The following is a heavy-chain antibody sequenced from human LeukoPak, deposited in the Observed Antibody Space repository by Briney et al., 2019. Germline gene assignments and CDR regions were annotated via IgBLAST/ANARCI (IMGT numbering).Heavy chain of an antibody. D-gene: IGHD6-13*01. J-gene: IGHJ4*02. CDR1: GFTFSIAW. V-gene: IGHV3-15*01. Sequence: GGSLRLSCAASGFTFSIAWMSWVRQAPGKGLEWVGRIKSKTDGGTTDYAAPVKGRFTISRDDSKNTLYLQMNSLKTEDTAVYYCARDARQQLVERFDYWGQGTLVTVSS. CDR3: ARDARQQLVERFDY. CDR2: IKSKTDGGTT.